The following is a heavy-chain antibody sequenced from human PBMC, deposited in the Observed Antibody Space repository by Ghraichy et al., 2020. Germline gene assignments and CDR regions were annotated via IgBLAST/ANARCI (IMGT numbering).Heavy chain of an antibody. Sequence: SGPTLVKPTQTLTLTCTFSGFSLSTSGMCVSWIRQPPGKALEWLARIDWDDDKYYSTSLKTRLTISKDTSKNQVVLTMTNMDPVDTATYYCARIILGDYVEWYFDLWGRGTLVTVSS. CDR1: GFSLSTSGMC. CDR2: IDWDDDK. CDR3: ARIILGDYVEWYFDL. D-gene: IGHD4-17*01. J-gene: IGHJ2*01. V-gene: IGHV2-70*11.